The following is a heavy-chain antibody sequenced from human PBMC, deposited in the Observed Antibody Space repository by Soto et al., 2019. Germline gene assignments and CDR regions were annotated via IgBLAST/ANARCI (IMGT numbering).Heavy chain of an antibody. CDR2: ISSSGNYA. Sequence: QVQLVESGGGLVKPAGSLRLSCAASGFTFSDYYMSWIRQAPGKGLEWISYISSSGNYADYADSMQGRFSISRDNAKNSLYLQVHSLRAEDTAVYYGARSSGSYWWEFDYWGQGTLVTVSS. J-gene: IGHJ4*02. D-gene: IGHD3-10*01. CDR1: GFTFSDYY. CDR3: ARSSGSYWWEFDY. V-gene: IGHV3-11*06.